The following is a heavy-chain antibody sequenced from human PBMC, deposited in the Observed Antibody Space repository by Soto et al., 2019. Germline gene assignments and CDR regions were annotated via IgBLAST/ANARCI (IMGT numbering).Heavy chain of an antibody. D-gene: IGHD1-26*01. Sequence: VQLVQSGPEVKKPGASVKVSCKASGYTFANYGITWVRQAPGQGLEWMGWTNTSNGDTDSAQTVQGRVTMTTDVSTTTAFMELRNLRSDDTAVYYCARVGGNRRIEGPHTFYFDDWGQGTLVTVSS. CDR3: ARVGGNRRIEGPHTFYFDD. V-gene: IGHV1-18*04. J-gene: IGHJ4*02. CDR2: TNTSNGDT. CDR1: GYTFANYG.